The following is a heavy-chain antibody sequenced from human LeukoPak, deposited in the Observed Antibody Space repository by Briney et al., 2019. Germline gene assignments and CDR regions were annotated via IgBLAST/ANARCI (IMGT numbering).Heavy chain of an antibody. V-gene: IGHV1-69*05. Sequence: SVKVSCKASGGTFSSYAISWVRQAPGQGLEWMGGIIPIFGTADYAQKFQGRVTITTDESTSTAYMELSSLRSEDTAVYYCARDRGSNGWYYFDYWGQGTLVTVSS. CDR3: ARDRGSNGWYYFDY. D-gene: IGHD6-13*01. CDR1: GGTFSSYA. CDR2: IIPIFGTA. J-gene: IGHJ4*02.